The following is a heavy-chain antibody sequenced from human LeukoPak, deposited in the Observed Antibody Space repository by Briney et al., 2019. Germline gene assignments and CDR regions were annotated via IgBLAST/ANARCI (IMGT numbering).Heavy chain of an antibody. Sequence: ASVKVSCKASGGTFSSYAISWVRQAPGQGLEWMGRIIPILGIANHAQKFQGRVTITADKSTSTAYMELSSLRSEDTAVYYCARHSSWYAENWFDPWGQGTLVTVSS. D-gene: IGHD6-13*01. J-gene: IGHJ5*02. CDR2: IIPILGIA. V-gene: IGHV1-69*04. CDR1: GGTFSSYA. CDR3: ARHSSWYAENWFDP.